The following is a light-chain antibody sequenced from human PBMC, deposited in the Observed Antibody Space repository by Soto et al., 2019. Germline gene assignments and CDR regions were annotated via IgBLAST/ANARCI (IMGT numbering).Light chain of an antibody. CDR2: NDN. CDR1: NIATYS. V-gene: IGLV3-21*04. CDR3: QLWDNKNDEVV. J-gene: IGLJ3*02. Sequence: SYELTQLPSVSLAPGKTARITCGGNNIATYSVHWYRQKPGQAPVLVISNDNDRPSGIPDRFSGSNSGHTATLTIRRVEAGDEADYYCQLWDNKNDEVVFGGGTKLTVL.